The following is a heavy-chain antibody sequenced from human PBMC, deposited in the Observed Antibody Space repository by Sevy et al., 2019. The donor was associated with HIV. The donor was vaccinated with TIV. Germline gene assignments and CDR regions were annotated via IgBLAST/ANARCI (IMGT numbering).Heavy chain of an antibody. V-gene: IGHV4-39*01. CDR1: GGSISGSTNY. Sequence: SETLSLTCTVSGGSISGSTNYWGWIRQSPGKGLEWIGSLYYGGSTYLNPSLKGRGTTSVDTSKNQFSLKRNSMTAADTAVYYCVRHLTNYLYWYFDLWGRGALVTVSS. CDR2: LYYGGST. CDR3: VRHLTNYLYWYFDL. J-gene: IGHJ2*01. D-gene: IGHD2-8*01.